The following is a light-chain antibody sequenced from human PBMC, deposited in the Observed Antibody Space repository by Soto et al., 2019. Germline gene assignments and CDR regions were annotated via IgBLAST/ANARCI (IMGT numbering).Light chain of an antibody. CDR3: QQSYRTPPIT. CDR2: AAS. J-gene: IGKJ5*01. CDR1: QSLLHTNGYNY. V-gene: IGKV1-39*01. Sequence: MTPSPLSLPVTPGEPASISCMSSQSLLHTNGYNYVDWYQQKPGKAPKLLIYAASSLQSGVPSRFSGSGSGTDFTLTISSLQPEDFATYYCQQSYRTPPITFGQGTRLEIK.